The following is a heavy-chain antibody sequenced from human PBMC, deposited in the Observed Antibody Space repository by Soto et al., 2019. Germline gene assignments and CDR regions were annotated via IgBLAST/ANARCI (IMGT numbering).Heavy chain of an antibody. Sequence: QVQLVQSGAEVKKPGSSVRVSCRASGDTFSSYTVNWLRQAPGQGLEWMGRIIPVLGTTDYVQKFKGRVTITTDKSRKTADMELSSLRSEDTAVYYCARRRYCGYDCYHKHYNGMDVWGRGTTVTVAS. CDR1: GDTFSSYT. V-gene: IGHV1-69*08. J-gene: IGHJ6*02. D-gene: IGHD2-21*02. CDR3: ARRRYCGYDCYHKHYNGMDV. CDR2: IIPVLGTT.